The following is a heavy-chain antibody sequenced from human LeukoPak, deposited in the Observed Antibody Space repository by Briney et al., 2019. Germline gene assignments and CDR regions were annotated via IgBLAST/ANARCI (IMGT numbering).Heavy chain of an antibody. V-gene: IGHV3-53*01. CDR1: GFNVSGYY. J-gene: IGHJ6*03. CDR2: FYSDGSA. D-gene: IGHD4-23*01. CDR3: ARSKVETGRYFYYYMDV. Sequence: PGGSLRLSCTASGFNVSGYYMIWVRHASANGLQWVPAFYSDGSAYYADSVKGRFTISRDNSKNTLHLQMNSLRAEDTAVYYCARSKVETGRYFYYYMDVWGKGTTVTVSS.